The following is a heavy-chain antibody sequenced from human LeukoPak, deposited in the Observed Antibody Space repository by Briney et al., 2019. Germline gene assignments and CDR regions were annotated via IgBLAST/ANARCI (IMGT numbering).Heavy chain of an antibody. V-gene: IGHV3-9*01. J-gene: IGHJ4*02. CDR3: ATSKGSNYAFDY. CDR1: GFTFDDYA. D-gene: IGHD4-11*01. CDR2: ISWNSGSI. Sequence: RLSCAASGFTFDDYAMHWVRQAPGKGMEWVSGISWNSGSIGYADSVKGGLTISRDNAKNSLYLQVNSLRAEDTALYYCATSKGSNYAFDYWGQGTLVTVSS.